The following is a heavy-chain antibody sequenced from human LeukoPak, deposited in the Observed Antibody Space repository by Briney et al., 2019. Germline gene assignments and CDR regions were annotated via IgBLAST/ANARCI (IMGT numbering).Heavy chain of an antibody. Sequence: GGSLRLSCAASGFTFSNDWMSWVRQAPGKGLEWVANIKQDGSEKYYVDSVKGRFTISRDNAKNSPYLQMNSLRAEDTALYYCSRGSGPHYFDYWGQGTLVTVSS. J-gene: IGHJ4*02. CDR3: SRGSGPHYFDY. V-gene: IGHV3-7*01. CDR1: GFTFSNDW. CDR2: IKQDGSEK.